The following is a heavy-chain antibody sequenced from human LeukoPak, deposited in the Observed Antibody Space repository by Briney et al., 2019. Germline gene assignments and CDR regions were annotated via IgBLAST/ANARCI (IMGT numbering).Heavy chain of an antibody. V-gene: IGHV3-48*03. D-gene: IGHD2-21*02. CDR1: GFTFSSYE. CDR2: ISSSGSNI. J-gene: IGHJ6*04. Sequence: PGGSLRLSCAASGFTFSSYEMNWVRQAPGKGLEWVSYISSSGSNIYYADSVKGRFTISRDKAKNSLYLQINSLRAEDTAVYYCATTDCGADCHYGMHVWGKGTTVTVSS. CDR3: ATTDCGADCHYGMHV.